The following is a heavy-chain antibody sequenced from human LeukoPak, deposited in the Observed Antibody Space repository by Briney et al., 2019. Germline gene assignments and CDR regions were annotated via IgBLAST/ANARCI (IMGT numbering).Heavy chain of an antibody. V-gene: IGHV3-23*01. CDR2: ISGSGGDT. CDR1: GFIFSSYA. CDR3: AKGGVYGDYYFDY. D-gene: IGHD4-17*01. Sequence: GGSLRLSCAASGFIFSSYAVTWVRQAPGKGLEWVSVISGSGGDTYYADSVKGRFTISGDNSKNTVYLQMNSLRAEDTALYYCAKGGVYGDYYFDYWGQGTLVTVSS. J-gene: IGHJ4*02.